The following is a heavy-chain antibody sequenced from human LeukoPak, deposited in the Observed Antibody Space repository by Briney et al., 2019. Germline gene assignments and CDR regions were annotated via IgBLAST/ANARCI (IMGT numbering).Heavy chain of an antibody. J-gene: IGHJ4*02. CDR2: IYYSGSTNSGST. D-gene: IGHD2-21*01. Sequence: SETLSLTCTVPGGSISSYYWSWIRQPPGKGLEWIGYIYYSGSTNSGSTNYNPSLKSRVTISVDTSKNQFSLKLSSVTAADTAVYYCARDLYCRGDCSKNIWGQGTLVTVSS. V-gene: IGHV4-59*01. CDR3: ARDLYCRGDCSKNI. CDR1: GGSISSYY.